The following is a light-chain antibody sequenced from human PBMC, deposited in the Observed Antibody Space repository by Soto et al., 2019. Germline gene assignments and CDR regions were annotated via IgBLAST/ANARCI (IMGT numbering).Light chain of an antibody. CDR3: SSYTESITLL. CDR1: SSDVGGYNF. CDR2: DVS. J-gene: IGLJ2*01. V-gene: IGLV2-14*01. Sequence: QSALTQPASVSGSPGQSITISCTGSSSDVGGYNFVSWYQQHPGKAPKLMIYDVSNRPSGVSNRFSGSKSGNTASLTISGLQAEDEAEYYCSSYTESITLLFGGGTQLTVL.